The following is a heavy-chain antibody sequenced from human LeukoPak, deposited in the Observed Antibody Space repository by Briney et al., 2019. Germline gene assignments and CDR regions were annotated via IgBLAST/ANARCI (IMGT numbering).Heavy chain of an antibody. CDR2: IIPIFGTA. J-gene: IGHJ4*02. V-gene: IGHV1-69*06. CDR3: ARGDDISTGYYNARAYYFDY. Sequence: VASVKVSCKASGGTFSSYAISWVRQAPGQGLEWMGGIIPIFGTANYAQKFQGRVTITADKSTSTAYMELSSLRSEDTAVYYCARGDDISTGYYNARAYYFDYWGQGTLVTVSS. D-gene: IGHD3-9*01. CDR1: GGTFSSYA.